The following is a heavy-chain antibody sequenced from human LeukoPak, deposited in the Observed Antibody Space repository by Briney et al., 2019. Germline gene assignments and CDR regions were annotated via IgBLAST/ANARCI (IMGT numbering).Heavy chain of an antibody. J-gene: IGHJ4*02. V-gene: IGHV3-30-3*01. CDR1: GFTFSNYG. CDR2: ISYDGSNK. Sequence: GGSLRLSCAASGFTFSNYGIHWVRQAPGKGLEWVAVISYDGSNKYYADSVKGRFTISRDNSKNTLYLQMNSLRAEDTAVYYCARDREGSSWYSDYWGQGTLVTVSS. D-gene: IGHD6-13*01. CDR3: ARDREGSSWYSDY.